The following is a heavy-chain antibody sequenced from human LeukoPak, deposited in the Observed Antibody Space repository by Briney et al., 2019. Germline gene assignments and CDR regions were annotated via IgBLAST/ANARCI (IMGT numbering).Heavy chain of an antibody. D-gene: IGHD1-1*01. J-gene: IGHJ4*02. Sequence: GGSLRLSCAASGLTFNNAWMSWARQAPGKGLEWVGRIKSKTDGGTADYAAPVKGRFTISRDDSKNTVYLQMNSLKTEDKAVYYCIHIIAAGTILGDWGQGTLVTVSS. V-gene: IGHV3-15*01. CDR2: IKSKTDGGTA. CDR1: GLTFNNAW. CDR3: IHIIAAGTILGD.